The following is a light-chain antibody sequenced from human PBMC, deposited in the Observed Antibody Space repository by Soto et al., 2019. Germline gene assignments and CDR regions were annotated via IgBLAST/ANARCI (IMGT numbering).Light chain of an antibody. CDR1: QSLLYNSNNKNY. CDR2: WAS. V-gene: IGKV4-1*01. Sequence: DIVMTQSPDSLAVSLGERATINCKSSQSLLYNSNNKNYLAWYQQEPGQPPKLLIYWASTRESGVPDRFSGSRSGKKFHLPLRHPPAEDGAVYYCHQYYSVPLTFGGGTKVEIK. J-gene: IGKJ4*01. CDR3: HQYYSVPLT.